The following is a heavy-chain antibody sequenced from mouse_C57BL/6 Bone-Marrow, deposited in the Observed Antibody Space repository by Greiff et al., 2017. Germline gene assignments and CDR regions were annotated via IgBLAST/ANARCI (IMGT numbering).Heavy chain of an antibody. Sequence: VQLQQSGPELVKPGASVKLSCKASGYTFTSYDINWVKQRPGQGLEWIGWIYPGDGSTKYNEKFKGKATLTVDTSSSTAYMELHSLTSEDSAVYFCARRTAQALYYAMDYWGQGTSVTVSS. D-gene: IGHD3-2*02. J-gene: IGHJ4*01. V-gene: IGHV1-85*01. CDR2: IYPGDGST. CDR3: ARRTAQALYYAMDY. CDR1: GYTFTSYD.